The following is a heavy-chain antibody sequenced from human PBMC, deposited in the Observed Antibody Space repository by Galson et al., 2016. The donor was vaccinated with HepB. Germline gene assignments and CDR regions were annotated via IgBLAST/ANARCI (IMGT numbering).Heavy chain of an antibody. D-gene: IGHD4-17*01. CDR2: IYYSGST. CDR1: GGSTSSSSYY. Sequence: SETLSLTCTVSGGSTSSSSYYWGWIRQPPGKGLEWIGSIYYSGSTYYNPSLKSRVTISVDTSKNPFSLKLSSVTAADTAVYYCARSTVTTFYYWGPGTLVTVSS. CDR3: ARSTVTTFYY. J-gene: IGHJ4*02. V-gene: IGHV4-39*01.